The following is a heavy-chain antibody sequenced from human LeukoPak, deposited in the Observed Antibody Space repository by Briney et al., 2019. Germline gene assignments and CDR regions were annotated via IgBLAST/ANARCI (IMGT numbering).Heavy chain of an antibody. CDR3: AIYGSGSNFDY. D-gene: IGHD3-10*01. Sequence: GGSLRLSCAASGFTFSSYGMHWVRQAPGKGLEWVAVIWYDGSNKYYADSVKGRFTISRDNSKNTLYLQMNSLRAEDTAVYYCAIYGSGSNFDYWGQGTLVTVSS. J-gene: IGHJ4*02. CDR2: IWYDGSNK. V-gene: IGHV3-33*01. CDR1: GFTFSSYG.